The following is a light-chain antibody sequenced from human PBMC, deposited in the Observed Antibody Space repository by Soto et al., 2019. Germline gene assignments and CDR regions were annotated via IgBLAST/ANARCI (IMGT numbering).Light chain of an antibody. CDR2: GAS. V-gene: IGKV3D-15*01. CDR1: QSVSTK. Sequence: MVMTQSPATLSVSPGERATLSCRASQSVSTKLAWYQQKPGQAPRLLIYGASTRATGIPARFSGSGSGTDLTLTISSLQSEDFAFYYCQQYNNWPYTFGPGTRVDIK. CDR3: QQYNNWPYT. J-gene: IGKJ3*01.